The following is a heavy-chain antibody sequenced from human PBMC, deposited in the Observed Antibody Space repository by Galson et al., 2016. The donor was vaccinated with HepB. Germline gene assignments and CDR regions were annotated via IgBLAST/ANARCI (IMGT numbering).Heavy chain of an antibody. Sequence: SLRLSCAVSGFTLSSSAMSWVRQAPGKGLEWVSAIGAYDEGTYYGDSVRGRFTISRDNSKNTLYLQMNSLRAEATAIYYCATGGDYDNWGQGTLVTVSS. D-gene: IGHD4-11*01. CDR2: IGAYDEGT. V-gene: IGHV3-23*01. CDR1: GFTLSSSA. CDR3: ATGGDYDN. J-gene: IGHJ4*02.